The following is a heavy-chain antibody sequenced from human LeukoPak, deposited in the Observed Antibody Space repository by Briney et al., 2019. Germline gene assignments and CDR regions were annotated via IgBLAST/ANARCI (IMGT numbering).Heavy chain of an antibody. CDR1: GITLSNYG. J-gene: IGHJ4*02. CDR3: AKRGVVIRVILVGFYKEAYYFDS. D-gene: IGHD3-22*01. CDR2: MSGSGGGT. Sequence: GVSLRLSCAVSGITLSNYGMSWVRKAPGKGLEWVAGMSGSGGGTNYADSVKGRFTVSRDNSKNTLYLQMKSLRAEDTAVYFCAKRGVVIRVILVGFYKEAYYFDSWGQGALVTVSS. V-gene: IGHV3-23*01.